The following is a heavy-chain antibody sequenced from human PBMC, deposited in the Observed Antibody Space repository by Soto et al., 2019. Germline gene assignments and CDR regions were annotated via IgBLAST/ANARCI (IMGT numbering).Heavy chain of an antibody. V-gene: IGHV4-39*01. Sequence: SETLSLTCTVSGGSISSSSYYWGWIRQPPGKGLEWIGGIYYSGSTYYNPSLKSRVTISVDTSKNQFSLKLSSVTAADTAVYYCARPSSRFGELLMHPHYYYYMDVWGKGTTVTVSS. CDR3: ARPSSRFGELLMHPHYYYYMDV. D-gene: IGHD3-10*01. CDR1: GGSISSSSYY. CDR2: IYYSGST. J-gene: IGHJ6*03.